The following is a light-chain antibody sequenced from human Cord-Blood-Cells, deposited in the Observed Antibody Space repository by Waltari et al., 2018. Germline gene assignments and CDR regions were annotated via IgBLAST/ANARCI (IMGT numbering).Light chain of an antibody. CDR3: NSRDSSGNHHWV. CDR1: SLRSDY. V-gene: IGLV3-19*01. Sequence: SSELTQDPAVSVALGQTVRITCPGDSLRSDYASWYQQKPGQAPVLVIYGKNNRPSGLPDRFSGSSSGNTASLTLTGAQAEDEADYYCNSRDSSGNHHWVFGGGTKLTVL. J-gene: IGLJ3*02. CDR2: GKN.